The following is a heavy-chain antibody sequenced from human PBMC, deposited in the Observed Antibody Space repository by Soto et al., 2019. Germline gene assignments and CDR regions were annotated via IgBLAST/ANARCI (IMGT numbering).Heavy chain of an antibody. CDR1: GGSFSGYY. CDR2: INHSGST. V-gene: IGHV4-34*01. CDR3: ARQVAVAGPYFDY. J-gene: IGHJ4*02. D-gene: IGHD6-19*01. Sequence: QVQLQQWGAGLLKPSETLSLTCAVYGGSFSGYYWSWIRQPPGKGLEWIGEINHSGSTNYNPSLKSRVTISVDTSKNQFSLKLSSVTAADTAVYYCARQVAVAGPYFDYWGQGTLVTVSS.